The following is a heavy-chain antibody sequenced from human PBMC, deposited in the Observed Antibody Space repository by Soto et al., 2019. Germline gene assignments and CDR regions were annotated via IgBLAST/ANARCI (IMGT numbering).Heavy chain of an antibody. CDR3: ARNAEIAARPGGGKPLGGHCGMDV. J-gene: IGHJ6*02. CDR2: INTNTGNP. D-gene: IGHD6-6*01. V-gene: IGHV7-4-1*01. Sequence: QVQLVQSGSELKKTGASVKVSCKASVYTFTSYAMNLVRQAPGQGLEWLGWINTNTGNPTYAQGFTGRFVFSLDTSVSTAYLQICSLNAEDTAVYYCARNAEIAARPGGGKPLGGHCGMDVWGQGTTVTVSS. CDR1: VYTFTSYA.